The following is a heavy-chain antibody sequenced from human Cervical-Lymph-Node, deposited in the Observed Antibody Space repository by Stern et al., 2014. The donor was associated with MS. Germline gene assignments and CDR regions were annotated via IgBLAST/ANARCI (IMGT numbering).Heavy chain of an antibody. D-gene: IGHD4-17*01. V-gene: IGHV5-51*01. J-gene: IGHJ4*02. CDR2: IYPGYSDT. CDR3: ARDYGDYAFDY. CDR1: GYSFTANW. Sequence: EVQLVEYGAEVKKPGESLKISCKGSGYSFTANWIAWVRQMPGKGLAWMGIIYPGYSDTRYSPSFQGQVTISADKSISTAYLQWSSLKASDTAMYYCARDYGDYAFDYWGQGTLVTVSS.